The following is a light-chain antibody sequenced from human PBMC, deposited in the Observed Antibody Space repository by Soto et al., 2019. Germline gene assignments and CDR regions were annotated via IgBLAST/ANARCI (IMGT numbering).Light chain of an antibody. CDR2: DVS. V-gene: IGLV2-23*02. CDR1: SSDVGNYNL. Sequence: QSVLTQPASVSGSPGQSITISCTGTSSDVGNYNLVSWYQHHPGKAPKLMIYDVSKRPSGVSNRFSGSKSGNTASLTISGLQDEDEADYYCCSYAVSSTDVFGSGTKLTVL. J-gene: IGLJ1*01. CDR3: CSYAVSSTDV.